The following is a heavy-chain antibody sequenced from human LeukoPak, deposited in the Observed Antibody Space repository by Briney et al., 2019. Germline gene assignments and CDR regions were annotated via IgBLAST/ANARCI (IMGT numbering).Heavy chain of an antibody. Sequence: SETLSLTCAAYGGSFSGYYWSWIRQPPGKGLEWIGEINHSGSTNYNPSLKSRVTISVDTSKNQFTLKLSSVTAADTAVYYCARYSNYAYIDYWGQGTLVTVSS. J-gene: IGHJ4*02. CDR3: ARYSNYAYIDY. D-gene: IGHD4-11*01. V-gene: IGHV4-34*01. CDR1: GGSFSGYY. CDR2: INHSGST.